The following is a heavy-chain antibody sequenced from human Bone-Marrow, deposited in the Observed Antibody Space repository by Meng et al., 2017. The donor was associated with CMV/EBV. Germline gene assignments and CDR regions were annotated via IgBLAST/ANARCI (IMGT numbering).Heavy chain of an antibody. CDR1: GFTFSSYS. Sequence: GSLRLSCAASGFTFSSYSMNWVRQAPGKGLVWVSRINSDGSSTSYVDSVKGRFTISRDNAKNTLYLQMNSLRAEDTAVYYCARDGRPYYDFWSGYYDYYYGMDVWAQGTTVTVSS. CDR3: ARDGRPYYDFWSGYYDYYYGMDV. CDR2: INSDGSST. V-gene: IGHV3-74*01. D-gene: IGHD3-3*01. J-gene: IGHJ6*02.